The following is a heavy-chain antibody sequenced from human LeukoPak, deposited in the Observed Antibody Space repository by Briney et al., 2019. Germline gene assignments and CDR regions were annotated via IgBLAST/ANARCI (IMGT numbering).Heavy chain of an antibody. CDR3: ARVLPTHSQYYYDSSGYSPNWFDP. Sequence: GGSLRLSCAASGFTLRSYAIHWVRQAPGKGLEGVAVISYDGSNKYYADSVKGRFHISRDNSKNTLYLQMNSLRAEDTAVYYCARVLPTHSQYYYDSSGYSPNWFDPWGQGTLVTVSS. V-gene: IGHV3-30-3*01. D-gene: IGHD3-22*01. J-gene: IGHJ5*02. CDR1: GFTLRSYA. CDR2: ISYDGSNK.